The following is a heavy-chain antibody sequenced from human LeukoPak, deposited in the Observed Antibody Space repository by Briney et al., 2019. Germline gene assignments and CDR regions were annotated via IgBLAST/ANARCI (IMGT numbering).Heavy chain of an antibody. D-gene: IGHD6-13*01. CDR3: ARGDSSSWRDYYYYYMDV. CDR2: ISSSSSYI. Sequence: PGGSLRLSCAASGFTFSSYSMNWVRQAPGKGLEWVSSISSSSSYIYYADSVKGRFTISRDNAKNSLYLQMNSLRAEDTAVYYCARGDSSSWRDYYYYYMDVWGKGTTVTVSS. J-gene: IGHJ6*03. CDR1: GFTFSSYS. V-gene: IGHV3-21*01.